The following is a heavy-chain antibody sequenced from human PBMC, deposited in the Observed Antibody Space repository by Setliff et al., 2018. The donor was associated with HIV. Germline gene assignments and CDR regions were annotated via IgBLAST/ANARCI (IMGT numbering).Heavy chain of an antibody. CDR1: GGAISSYY. CDR3: ARGLSFYDPGGFDY. D-gene: IGHD3-22*01. V-gene: IGHV4-4*08. CDR2: VYTSGSP. Sequence: PSETLSLTCTVSGGAISSYYWSWIRQTPEKGLEWIGRVYTSGSPNYNPSLKSRVTISLDTSKNQFSLELTAVTAADTAVYYCARGLSFYDPGGFDYWGQGTLVTVSS. J-gene: IGHJ4*02.